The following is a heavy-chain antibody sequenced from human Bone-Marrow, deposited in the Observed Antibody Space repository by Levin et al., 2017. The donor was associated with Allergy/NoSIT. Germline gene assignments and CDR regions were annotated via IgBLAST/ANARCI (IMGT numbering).Heavy chain of an antibody. Sequence: KISCKASGFTFTSSAMQWVRQARGQRLEWIGWIVVGSGNTNYAQKFQERVTITRDMSTSTAYMELSSLRSEDTAVYYCAARRGYSGYDYGAFDIWGQGTMVTVSS. D-gene: IGHD5-12*01. J-gene: IGHJ3*02. CDR2: IVVGSGNT. CDR3: AARRGYSGYDYGAFDI. CDR1: GFTFTSSA. V-gene: IGHV1-58*02.